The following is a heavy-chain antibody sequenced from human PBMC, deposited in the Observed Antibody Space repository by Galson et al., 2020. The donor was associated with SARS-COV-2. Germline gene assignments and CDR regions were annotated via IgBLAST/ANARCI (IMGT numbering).Heavy chain of an antibody. V-gene: IGHV4-34*01. D-gene: IGHD2-21*01. Sequence: SDPLSLTCAVYAESLSGSYWSCIPQPPGKGPEWIGALNTTGSTNYNPSLKSRVTISVDTSKNHFSLKLSSVTAADTAVYYCAREENLFLVVIATRMGYFDYWGRGTLATVSS. J-gene: IGHJ4*02. CDR2: LNTTGST. CDR3: AREENLFLVVIATRMGYFDY. CDR1: AESLSGSY.